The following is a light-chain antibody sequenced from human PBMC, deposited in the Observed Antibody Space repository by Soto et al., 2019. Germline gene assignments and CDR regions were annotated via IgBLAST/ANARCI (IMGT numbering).Light chain of an antibody. V-gene: IGKV2-30*02. CDR3: MQGTHWPRT. CDR1: QSLVHNNGNTY. J-gene: IGKJ1*01. CDR2: KVS. Sequence: DVVMTQSPLSLPVTLGQPASISCRSTQSLVHNNGNTYLIWFHQRPGQSPRRLIYKVSIRDSGVPERFSGSGSATDFTLKISRVEADDVGVYYCMQGTHWPRTFGQGTMVEIK.